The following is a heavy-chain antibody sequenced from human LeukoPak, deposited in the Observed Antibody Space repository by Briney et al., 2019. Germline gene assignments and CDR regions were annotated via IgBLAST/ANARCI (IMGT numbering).Heavy chain of an antibody. CDR3: ARDSPMIRGLIGYFDL. Sequence: SETLSLTCTVSGVSISGYHWSWIRQPPGKGLEWIGYISYSGSSNYNPSLKSRVTISVDTSKNQFALNLTSVTAADTAEYYCARDSPMIRGLIGYFDLWGRGTLVTVSS. CDR2: ISYSGSS. J-gene: IGHJ2*01. D-gene: IGHD3-10*01. V-gene: IGHV4-59*01. CDR1: GVSISGYH.